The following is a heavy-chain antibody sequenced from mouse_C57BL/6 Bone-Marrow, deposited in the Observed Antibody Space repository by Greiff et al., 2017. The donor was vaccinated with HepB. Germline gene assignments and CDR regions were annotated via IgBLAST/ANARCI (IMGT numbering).Heavy chain of an antibody. J-gene: IGHJ3*01. V-gene: IGHV1-81*01. CDR1: GYTFTSYG. CDR2: IYPRSGNT. D-gene: IGHD2-4*01. CDR3: AREDDYQFAY. Sequence: QVQLQQSGAELVRPGASVKLSCKASGYTFTSYGISWVKQRTGQGLEWIGEIYPRSGNTYYNEKFKGKATLTADKSSSTAYMELRSLTSEDSAVYFCAREDDYQFAYWGQGTLVTVSA.